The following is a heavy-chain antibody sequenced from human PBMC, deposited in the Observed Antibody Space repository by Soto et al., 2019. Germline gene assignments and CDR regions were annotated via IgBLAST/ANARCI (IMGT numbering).Heavy chain of an antibody. Sequence: PGGSLRLSCAASGFTFSSYAMSWVRQAPGKGLEWVSAISGSGGSTYHADSVKGRFTISRDNSKNTLYLQMNSLRAEDTAVYYCAKDELEMSSYYYYGMDVWGQGTTVTVSS. CDR3: AKDELEMSSYYYYGMDV. V-gene: IGHV3-23*01. CDR2: ISGSGGST. CDR1: GFTFSSYA. J-gene: IGHJ6*02. D-gene: IGHD1-1*01.